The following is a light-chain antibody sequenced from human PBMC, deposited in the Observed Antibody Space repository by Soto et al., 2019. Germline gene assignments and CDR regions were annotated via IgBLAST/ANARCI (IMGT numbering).Light chain of an antibody. V-gene: IGKV1-5*03. CDR3: QYYNDYCWT. CDR2: KTS. J-gene: IGKJ1*01. Sequence: DIQLTQSPSTLSASVGDRVTITCRASQTISSCLAWYQQKPGKAPNLLIYKTSNLESGVPSRFSGSGSGTEFTLSIRSLQPDDFATYYCQYYNDYCWTFGQGTKVEIK. CDR1: QTISSC.